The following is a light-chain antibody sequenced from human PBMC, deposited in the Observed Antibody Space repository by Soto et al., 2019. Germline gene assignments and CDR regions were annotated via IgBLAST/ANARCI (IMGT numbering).Light chain of an antibody. CDR1: NSDF. CDR3: GSYTSSSRV. Sequence: QSALTQPASVSGSPGQSITISCTGTNSDFVSWYQQYPGKAPKLIIYEVTNRPSGVSDRFSGSKSGNTASLTISGLQAEDEADFYCGSYTSSSRVFGGGTKLTVL. J-gene: IGLJ3*02. V-gene: IGLV2-14*01. CDR2: EVT.